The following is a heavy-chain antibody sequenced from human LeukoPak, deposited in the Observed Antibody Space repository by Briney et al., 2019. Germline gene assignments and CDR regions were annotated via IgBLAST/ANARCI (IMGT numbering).Heavy chain of an antibody. CDR2: IVVGSGNT. CDR3: AADRPYTNYYYYGMDV. J-gene: IGHJ6*02. D-gene: IGHD2-2*02. CDR1: GFTFTSSA. V-gene: IGHV1-58*02. Sequence: VASVKVSCKASGFTFTSSAMQWVRQARGQRLEWIGWIVVGSGNTNYAQKFQERVTITRDMSTSTAYMELSSLRSEDTAVYYCAADRPYTNYYYYGMDVWGQGTTVTVSS.